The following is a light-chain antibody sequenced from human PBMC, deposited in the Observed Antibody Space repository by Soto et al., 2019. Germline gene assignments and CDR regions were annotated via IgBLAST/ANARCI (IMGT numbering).Light chain of an antibody. CDR3: QQSYSTPRT. CDR1: QSINSY. V-gene: IGKV1-39*01. Sequence: DIQMTQSPSSLSASVGDRATITCRASQSINSYLNWYQQKPGKAPKLLIYAASSLQSGVPSRFSGSGSGTDFTLTISSLQPEDFVTYYCQQSYSTPRTFGQGTEVEIK. J-gene: IGKJ1*01. CDR2: AAS.